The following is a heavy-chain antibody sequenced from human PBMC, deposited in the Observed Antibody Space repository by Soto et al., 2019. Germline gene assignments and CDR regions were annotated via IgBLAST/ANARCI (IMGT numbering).Heavy chain of an antibody. Sequence: GGSLRLSCAASGFTFSSYAMHWVRQAPGKGLEWVAVISYDGSNKYYADSVKGRFTISRDNSKNTLYLQMNSLRAEDTAVYYCARGPYGDYIYYFDYWGQGTLVTVSS. J-gene: IGHJ4*02. CDR1: GFTFSSYA. CDR3: ARGPYGDYIYYFDY. CDR2: ISYDGSNK. V-gene: IGHV3-30*04. D-gene: IGHD4-17*01.